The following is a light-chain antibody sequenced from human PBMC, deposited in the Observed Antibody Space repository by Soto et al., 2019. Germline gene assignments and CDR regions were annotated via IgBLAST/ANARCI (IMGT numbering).Light chain of an antibody. V-gene: IGKV1-5*01. CDR1: QSISGW. CDR3: QQYNNWPPVT. Sequence: DIQMTQSPYTLSPSVGDRVSITCRASQSISGWLAWYQQKPGKAPKLLIYDASSLESGVPSRFSGSGSGTEFTLTISSLQSEDFAVYFCQQYNNWPPVTFGPGTKVDI. J-gene: IGKJ3*01. CDR2: DAS.